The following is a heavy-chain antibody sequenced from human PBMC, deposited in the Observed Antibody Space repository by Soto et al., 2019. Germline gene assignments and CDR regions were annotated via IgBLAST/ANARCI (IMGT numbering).Heavy chain of an antibody. D-gene: IGHD3-3*02. CDR3: TTGAISFLATIDY. CDR1: GFSFSHAW. J-gene: IGHJ4*02. Sequence: PGGSLRLSCAASGFSFSHAWMNLVRQATGKGLEWVGRIKNKGDGGAVDYTAPVKGRFTISRDDSKNTLYLQMNSLRAEDTALYYCTTGAISFLATIDYWGQGTLVTVSS. CDR2: IKNKGDGGAV. V-gene: IGHV3-15*07.